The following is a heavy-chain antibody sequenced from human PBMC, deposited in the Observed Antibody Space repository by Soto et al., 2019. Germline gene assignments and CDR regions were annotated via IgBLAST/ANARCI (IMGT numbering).Heavy chain of an antibody. V-gene: IGHV3-7*03. CDR2: IKDDGSEK. CDR1: GFTFSNYW. D-gene: IGHD3-9*01. Sequence: GGSLRLSCAASGFTFSNYWMTWVRQAPGKGLEWVAMIKDDGSEKYYVDSVRGRFTISRDNARNSLDLQMYSLRDEDTAMYYCVRDSGYEILTGYQNFDYWGQGTLVTVSS. J-gene: IGHJ4*02. CDR3: VRDSGYEILTGYQNFDY.